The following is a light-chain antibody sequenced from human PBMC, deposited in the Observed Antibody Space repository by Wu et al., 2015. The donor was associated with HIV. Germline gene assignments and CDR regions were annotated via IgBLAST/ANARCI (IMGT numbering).Light chain of an antibody. CDR2: SAS. Sequence: EVVMTQSPATLSVSPGERATLSCRASQSVNNKLAWYQQRPGQAPRLLISSASIRATDIPARFTGSGSGTEFTLTISSLQPEDFATYYCQQLNSYPLTFGGGTKVDIK. V-gene: IGKV3-15*01. CDR1: QSVNNK. CDR3: QQLNSYPLT. J-gene: IGKJ4*01.